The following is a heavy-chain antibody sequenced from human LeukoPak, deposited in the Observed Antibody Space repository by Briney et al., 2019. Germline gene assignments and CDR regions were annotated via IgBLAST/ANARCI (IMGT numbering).Heavy chain of an antibody. J-gene: IGHJ4*02. CDR3: TRELGWYGGFDY. Sequence: GGSLRLSCTASGFTFGDYAMSWVRQAPGKGLEWVGFIRSKAYGGTTEYAASVKGRFTISRDDSKSIAYLQMNSLKTEDTAVYYCTRELGWYGGFDYWGQGTLVTVSS. V-gene: IGHV3-49*04. CDR2: IRSKAYGGTT. D-gene: IGHD6-19*01. CDR1: GFTFGDYA.